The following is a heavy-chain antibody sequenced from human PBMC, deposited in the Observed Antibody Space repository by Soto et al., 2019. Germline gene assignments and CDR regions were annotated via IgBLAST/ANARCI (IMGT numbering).Heavy chain of an antibody. J-gene: IGHJ4*02. CDR1: GFTYSTYT. CDR3: ARDPWVGSDPENY. D-gene: IGHD2-21*02. V-gene: IGHV3-30-3*01. CDR2: ISYDGNNK. Sequence: PGGSLRLSCAASGFTYSTYTMHWVRQAPGKGLEWVAVISYDGNNKFYADSVKGRFTISRDNAKNTLYLQMNSLRAEDTAVYYCARDPWVGSDPENYWGQGTLVTVSS.